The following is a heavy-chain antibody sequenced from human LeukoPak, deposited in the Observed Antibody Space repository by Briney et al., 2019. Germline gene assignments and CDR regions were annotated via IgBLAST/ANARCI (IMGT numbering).Heavy chain of an antibody. CDR2: IITILGIA. CDR1: GATFTSYT. D-gene: IGHD6-19*01. V-gene: IGHV1-69*02. CDR3: ATRIAVAGDRAFDI. Sequence: ASVKLSCKASGATFTSYTISWVRQAPGQGLEWMGRIITILGIANYAQKFQGRVPITADKSTSTAYMELSSLRSEDTAVYYCATRIAVAGDRAFDIWGQGTMVTVSS. J-gene: IGHJ3*02.